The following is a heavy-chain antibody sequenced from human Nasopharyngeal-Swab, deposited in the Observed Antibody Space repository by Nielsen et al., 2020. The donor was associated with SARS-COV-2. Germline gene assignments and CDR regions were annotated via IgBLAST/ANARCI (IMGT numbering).Heavy chain of an antibody. D-gene: IGHD2-15*01. CDR2: ISWDSGNI. J-gene: IGHJ3*01. CDR3: VKDNLLRAFDL. CDR1: GFTFDDYA. V-gene: IGHV3-9*01. Sequence: GGSLRLSCAASGFTFDDYAIHWVRQAPGRGLEWVSGISWDSGNIGYADSAKGRFTISRDNAKNSLYLQMNSLRAEDTALYYCVKDNLLRAFDLWGQGTMVTVSS.